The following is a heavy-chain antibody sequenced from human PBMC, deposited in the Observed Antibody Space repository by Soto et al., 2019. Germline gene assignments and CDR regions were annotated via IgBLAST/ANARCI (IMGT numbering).Heavy chain of an antibody. J-gene: IGHJ6*02. D-gene: IGHD3-10*01. CDR1: GDSVSSNSAA. CDR2: TYYRSKWYN. CDR3: ARSKMVRGVIPYVYGMDV. Sequence: PSQTLSLTCAISGDSVSSNSAAWNWIRQSPSRGLEWLGRTYYRSKWYNDYAVSVKSRITINPDTSKNQFSLKLSSVTAADTAVYYCARSKMVRGVIPYVYGMDVWGQGTTVTVSS. V-gene: IGHV6-1*01.